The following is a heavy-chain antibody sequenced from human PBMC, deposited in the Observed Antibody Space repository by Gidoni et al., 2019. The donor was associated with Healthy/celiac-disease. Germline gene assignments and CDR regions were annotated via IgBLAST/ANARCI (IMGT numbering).Heavy chain of an antibody. CDR2: IIPIFGTA. CDR3: ARDRDYGDYVLWFDP. CDR1: GGTFSSYA. J-gene: IGHJ5*02. D-gene: IGHD4-17*01. Sequence: QVQLVQSGAEVKKPGSSVTVSCKASGGTFSSYAISWVRQAPGQGLEWMGGIIPIFGTANYAQKFQGRVTITADESTSTAYMELSSLRSEDTAVYYCARDRDYGDYVLWFDPWGQGTLVTVSS. V-gene: IGHV1-69*01.